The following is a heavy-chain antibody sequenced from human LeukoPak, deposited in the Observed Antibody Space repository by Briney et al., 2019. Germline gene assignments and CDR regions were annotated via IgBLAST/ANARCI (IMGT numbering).Heavy chain of an antibody. CDR2: IWYDGSNK. J-gene: IGHJ6*02. V-gene: IGHV3-33*01. Sequence: PGGSLRLSCAASGFTFSSYGMHWVRQAPGKGLEWVAVIWYDGSNKYYADSVKGRFTISRDNSKNTLYLQMNSLRAEDTAVYYCARENCSSTSCYGDYYYGMDVWGQGTTVTVSS. D-gene: IGHD2-2*01. CDR1: GFTFSSYG. CDR3: ARENCSSTSCYGDYYYGMDV.